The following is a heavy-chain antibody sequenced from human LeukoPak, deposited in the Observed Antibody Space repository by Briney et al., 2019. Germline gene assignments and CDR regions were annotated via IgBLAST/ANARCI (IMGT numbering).Heavy chain of an antibody. CDR3: ARSIVAAGYFDY. J-gene: IGHJ4*02. Sequence: GGSLRLSCAASGFAFSNCGMSWVRLLPGKGLEWVSVIYSGGSIYYGDSVKDRFTISRDNSKNTLYLQMNSLRAEDTAVYYCARSIVAAGYFDYWGQGTLVTVSS. D-gene: IGHD6-25*01. V-gene: IGHV3-66*01. CDR1: GFAFSNCG. CDR2: IYSGGSI.